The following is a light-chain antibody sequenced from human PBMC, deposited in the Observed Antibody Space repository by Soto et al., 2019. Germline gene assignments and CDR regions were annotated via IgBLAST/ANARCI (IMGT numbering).Light chain of an antibody. CDR1: SSDVGATDY. CDR3: ISHAGVSNV. V-gene: IGLV2-8*01. Sequence: QSALTQPPSASGSPGQSVAISCTGTSSDVGATDYVSWYQQHSGKAPKLLLYEVNKRPSGVPDLFSGSKSGNTASLTVSALQADDEADYYCISHAGVSNVLGTGTKVTVL. J-gene: IGLJ1*01. CDR2: EVN.